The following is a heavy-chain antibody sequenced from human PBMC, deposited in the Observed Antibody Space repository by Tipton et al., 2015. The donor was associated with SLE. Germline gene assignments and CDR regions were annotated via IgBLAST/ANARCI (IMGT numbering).Heavy chain of an antibody. Sequence: TLSLTCTVSGGSISSHYWSWIRQPPGKGLEWIGYIYYSGSTNYNPSLKSRVTISVDTSKNQFSLKLSSVTAADTAVYHCARQQWLAPFDYWGQGTLVTVSS. CDR2: IYYSGST. CDR3: ARQQWLAPFDY. D-gene: IGHD6-19*01. J-gene: IGHJ4*02. V-gene: IGHV4-59*08. CDR1: GGSISSHY.